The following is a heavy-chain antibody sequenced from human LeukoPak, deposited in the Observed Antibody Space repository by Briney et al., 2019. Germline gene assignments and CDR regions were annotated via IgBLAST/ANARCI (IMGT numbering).Heavy chain of an antibody. V-gene: IGHV1-8*03. D-gene: IGHD2-21*01. J-gene: IGHJ5*02. CDR1: GYTFTSYD. CDR3: ARGRLSVRAVIAILKYNWFDP. Sequence: ASVKVSCKASGYTFTSYDINWVRQATGQGLEWMGWMNPNSGNTGYAQKFQGRVTITRNTSISTAYMELSSLRSEDTAVYYCARGRLSVRAVIAILKYNWFDPWGQGTLVTVFS. CDR2: MNPNSGNT.